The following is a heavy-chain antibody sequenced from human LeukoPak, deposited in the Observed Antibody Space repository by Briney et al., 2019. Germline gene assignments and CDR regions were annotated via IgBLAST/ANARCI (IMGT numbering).Heavy chain of an antibody. CDR3: ARDFEYCSGGSCYSSYFDY. J-gene: IGHJ4*02. V-gene: IGHV3-30-3*01. Sequence: PGGSLRLSCAASGFTFSSYAMHWVRQAPGKGLEWVAVISYDGSNKYYADSVKGRFTISRDNSKNTLYLQMNSLRAEDTAVYYCARDFEYCSGGSCYSSYFDYWGQGTLVTVSP. D-gene: IGHD2-15*01. CDR2: ISYDGSNK. CDR1: GFTFSSYA.